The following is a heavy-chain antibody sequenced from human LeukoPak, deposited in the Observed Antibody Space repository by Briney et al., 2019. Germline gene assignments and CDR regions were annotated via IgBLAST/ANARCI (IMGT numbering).Heavy chain of an antibody. CDR2: IYSGGST. CDR1: GFTFSRYS. V-gene: IGHV3-53*01. J-gene: IGHJ4*02. D-gene: IGHD3-22*01. Sequence: GGSLRLSCAASGFTFSRYSTNWVRQAPGKGLEWVSVIYSGGSTYYADSVKGRFTISRDNSKNTLYLQMNSLRAEDTAVYYCARSKGYYDSSGVPDYWGQGTLVTVSS. CDR3: ARSKGYYDSSGVPDY.